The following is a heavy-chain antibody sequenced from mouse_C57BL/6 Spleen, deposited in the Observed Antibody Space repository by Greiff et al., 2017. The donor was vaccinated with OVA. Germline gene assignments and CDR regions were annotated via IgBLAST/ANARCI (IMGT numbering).Heavy chain of an antibody. D-gene: IGHD1-1*02. V-gene: IGHV2-9-1*01. CDR2: IWTGGGT. CDR1: GFSLTSYA. J-gene: IGHJ1*03. Sequence: VKLVESGPGLVAPSQSLSITCTVSGFSLTSYAISWFRQPPVKGLEWLGVIWTGGGTNYNSALKSRLSISKDNSKSQVCLKMNRLQTDDTARYYCARCGTPWYFDVWGTGTAVTVSS. CDR3: ARCGTPWYFDV.